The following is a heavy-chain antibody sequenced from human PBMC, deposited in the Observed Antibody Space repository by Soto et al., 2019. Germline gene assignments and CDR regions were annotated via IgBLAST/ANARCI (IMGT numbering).Heavy chain of an antibody. CDR3: ARGYFDRIA. CDR2: IIPTFGTA. D-gene: IGHD3-22*01. CDR1: GSTFSSYS. J-gene: IGHJ5*02. Sequence: SVKVSCKAPGSTFSSYSTSWGRQAPGQGLEWMGGIIPTFGTANYAQKFQARVTITADEPPSTAYMERSSLRPEATAVYNCARGYFDRIAWGQGALVTVSS. V-gene: IGHV1-69*13.